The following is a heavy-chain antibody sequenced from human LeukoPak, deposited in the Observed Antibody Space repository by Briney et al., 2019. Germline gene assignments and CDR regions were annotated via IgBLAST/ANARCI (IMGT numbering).Heavy chain of an antibody. D-gene: IGHD3-22*01. V-gene: IGHV1-46*01. J-gene: IGHJ4*02. CDR3: ARDGLLYYYDSSGYYRFDY. CDR1: GGTFSSYA. Sequence: VASVKVSCKASGGTFSSYAISWVRQAPGQGLEWMGVINPSGGSTSYAQKFQGRVTMTRDTSTSTVYMELSSLRAEDTAVYYCARDGLLYYYDSSGYYRFDYWGQGTLVTVSS. CDR2: INPSGGST.